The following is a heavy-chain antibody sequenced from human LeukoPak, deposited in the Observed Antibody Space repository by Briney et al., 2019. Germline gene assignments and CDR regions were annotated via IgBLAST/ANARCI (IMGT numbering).Heavy chain of an antibody. V-gene: IGHV3-11*03. J-gene: IGHJ4*02. CDR2: ISGSGSYT. CDR1: GFTFGASY. CDR3: ARRESSSWYFVDY. Sequence: GGSLRLSCAASGFTFGASYMSWIRQAPGKGLEWVSYISGSGSYTSYADSVKGRFTISRDNAKNSLYLQMNSLRAEDTAVYYCARRESSSWYFVDYWGQGTLVTVSS. D-gene: IGHD6-13*01.